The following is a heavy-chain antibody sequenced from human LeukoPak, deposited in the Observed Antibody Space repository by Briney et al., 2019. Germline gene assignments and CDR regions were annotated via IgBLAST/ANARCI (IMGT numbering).Heavy chain of an antibody. V-gene: IGHV3-23*01. D-gene: IGHD5-18*01. CDR2: ISGSGGST. J-gene: IGHJ4*02. Sequence: GGSLRPSCAPCGFTFSSYAMSWVRQAPGKVLEGVAAISGSGGSTYYADSVKGRFTISRDNYKNTLYLQMNSLRAEDTAVYYCAKDLRRGIQLWLDYWGQGTLVTVSS. CDR3: AKDLRRGIQLWLDY. CDR1: GFTFSSYA.